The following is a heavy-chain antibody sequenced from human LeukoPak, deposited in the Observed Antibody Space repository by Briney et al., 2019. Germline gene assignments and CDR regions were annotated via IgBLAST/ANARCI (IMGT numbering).Heavy chain of an antibody. V-gene: IGHV1-2*02. Sequence: ASVKVSCKASGYTFTGYYMHWVRQAPGQGLEWMGWINIDSNDTKYARKFQGRVTMTRDTSISTAYMELSRLKSDDTAVYYCARQLRFFVRFDPWGPGTLVTVSS. CDR1: GYTFTGYY. D-gene: IGHD3-3*01. CDR3: ARQLRFFVRFDP. CDR2: INIDSNDT. J-gene: IGHJ5*02.